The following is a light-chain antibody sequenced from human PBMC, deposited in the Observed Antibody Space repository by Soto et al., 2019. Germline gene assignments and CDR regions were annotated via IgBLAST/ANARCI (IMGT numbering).Light chain of an antibody. CDR3: QQFDSLPT. J-gene: IGKJ2*01. Sequence: DIQMTQSPSSLSASVGDRVTITCQASQDISNFLNWYQQKPGKAPKLLIYDASNLEAGVPSRFSGSGSGTDFTFTISSLQPEDIATYYCQQFDSLPTFGQGTKLEIK. V-gene: IGKV1-33*01. CDR2: DAS. CDR1: QDISNF.